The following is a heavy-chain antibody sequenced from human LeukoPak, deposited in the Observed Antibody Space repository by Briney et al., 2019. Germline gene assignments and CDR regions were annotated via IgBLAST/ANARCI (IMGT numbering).Heavy chain of an antibody. V-gene: IGHV3-7*01. CDR2: IKQDGTEK. CDR3: ARGSGKPFDY. D-gene: IGHD1-14*01. Sequence: GGSLRLSCAASTFAFSNYWMSWVRQAPGKGLEWVANIKQDGTEKYYVDSVKGRFTISRDNAKNSLYLQMNSLRAEDTAVYYCARGSGKPFDYWGQGTLVTVSS. CDR1: TFAFSNYW. J-gene: IGHJ4*02.